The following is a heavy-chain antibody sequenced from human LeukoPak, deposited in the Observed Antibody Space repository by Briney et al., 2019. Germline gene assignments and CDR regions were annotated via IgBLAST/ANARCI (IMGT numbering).Heavy chain of an antibody. CDR1: GYLFTIYC. J-gene: IGHJ4*02. V-gene: IGHV5-51*01. Sequence: GESLKISCQGSGYLFTIYCSGGVRQVPGKGLEWVGIIYPGDSDTRYSLFFQGQVTMSGHKSISTAYLQWSSLKAADTAMYYCARRGRSSNYFDYWGQGTLVTVSS. D-gene: IGHD6-6*01. CDR2: IYPGDSDT. CDR3: ARRGRSSNYFDY.